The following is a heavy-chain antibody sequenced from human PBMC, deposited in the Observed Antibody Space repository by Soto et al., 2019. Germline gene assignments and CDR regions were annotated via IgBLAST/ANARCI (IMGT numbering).Heavy chain of an antibody. CDR2: ISSGSSTT. CDR1: GFTFSYYS. Sequence: EVQLVESGGGLVQPGGSLRLSCAASGFTFSYYSMNWVRQAPGKGLEWVSYISSGSSTTYYADSVKGRFTISRDNAKNSLYLQMNSLRPEDTAVYYCETQTGDSMGYWGQGTLVTVSS. J-gene: IGHJ4*02. V-gene: IGHV3-48*01. D-gene: IGHD2-21*01. CDR3: ETQTGDSMGY.